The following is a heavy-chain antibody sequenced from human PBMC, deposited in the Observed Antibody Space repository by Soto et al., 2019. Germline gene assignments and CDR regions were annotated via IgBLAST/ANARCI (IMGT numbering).Heavy chain of an antibody. V-gene: IGHV6-1*01. CDR3: ARDRKKGYCSGGSCKDYYYYYYGMDV. CDR2: TYYRSKWYN. J-gene: IGHJ6*02. Sequence: QTLSLTCAISGDSVSSNSAAWNWIRQSPSRGLEWLGRTYYRSKWYNDYAVSVKSRITINPDTSKNQFSLQLNSVTPEDTAVYYCARDRKKGYCSGGSCKDYYYYYYGMDVWGQGTTVTVSS. CDR1: GDSVSSNSAA. D-gene: IGHD2-15*01.